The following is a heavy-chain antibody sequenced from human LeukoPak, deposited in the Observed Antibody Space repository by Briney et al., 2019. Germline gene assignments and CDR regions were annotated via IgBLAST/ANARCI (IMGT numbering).Heavy chain of an antibody. V-gene: IGHV1-8*01. J-gene: IGHJ5*02. CDR1: GYTFTSYD. D-gene: IGHD3-3*01. Sequence: ASVKVSCKASGYTFTSYDINWVRQATGQGLEWMGWMNPNSGNTGYAQKFQGRVTMTRNTSISTAYMELSSLRSKDTAVYYCARDLTSTINWFDPWGQGTLVTVSS. CDR3: ARDLTSTINWFDP. CDR2: MNPNSGNT.